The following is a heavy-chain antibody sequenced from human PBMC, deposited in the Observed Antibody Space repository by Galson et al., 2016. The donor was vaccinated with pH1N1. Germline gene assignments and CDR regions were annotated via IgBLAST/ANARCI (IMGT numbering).Heavy chain of an antibody. J-gene: IGHJ4*02. D-gene: IGHD3-16*02. CDR3: ARAIGSRSAY. CDR2: IKEDGSDT. CDR1: GFTFSNYW. V-gene: IGHV3-7*01. Sequence: SLRLSCAASGFTFSNYWMHWVRQVPGKGLEWVANIKEDGSDTYYVDSVRGRFTISRDNAKNSLYLQMNILRDGDTASYYCARAIGSRSAYWGQGTLVTVSS.